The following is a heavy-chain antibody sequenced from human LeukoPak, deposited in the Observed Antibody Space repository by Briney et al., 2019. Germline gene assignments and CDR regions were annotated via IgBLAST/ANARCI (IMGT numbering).Heavy chain of an antibody. Sequence: QAGGSLRLSCVASGFDFSPSWTSWVRQAPGKGLEWVATMNGPGSLKHYADSVKGPFNISRDNALNSVYLQMNSLRADYTAVYYCARGIEQWFYWVYWGQGSLVTVSS. V-gene: IGHV3-7*04. CDR2: MNGPGSLK. J-gene: IGHJ4*02. CDR1: GFDFSPSW. D-gene: IGHD5-18*01. CDR3: ARGIEQWFYWVY.